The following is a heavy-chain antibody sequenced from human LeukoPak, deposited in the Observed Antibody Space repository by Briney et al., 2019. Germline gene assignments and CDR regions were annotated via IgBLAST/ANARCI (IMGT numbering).Heavy chain of an antibody. CDR2: IIWNSGSI. V-gene: IGHV3-9*01. D-gene: IGHD6-19*01. CDR1: GFTFDDYS. J-gene: IGHJ4*02. Sequence: GRSLRLSCAASGFTFDDYSMHWVRQAPGKGLEWVSGIIWNSGSIVYADSVKGRFTISRDNAKNSVYLQMNSLRAEDTALYYCAKDRSSSGWYYFDYWGQGTLVTVSS. CDR3: AKDRSSSGWYYFDY.